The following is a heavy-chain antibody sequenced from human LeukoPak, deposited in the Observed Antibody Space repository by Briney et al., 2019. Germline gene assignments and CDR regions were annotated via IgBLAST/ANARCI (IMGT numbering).Heavy chain of an antibody. CDR2: IKSDGTYT. CDR1: GFTFSSYW. D-gene: IGHD1-7*01. J-gene: IGHJ4*02. Sequence: QPGGSLRLSCAASGFTFSSYWMHWVRQAPGKGLVWVSRIKSDGTYTDYMDSVKGRFTISRDNAKNTLFLQMNSLRADDTAVYYCIRDDGNYGIDYWGQGTLVTVS. V-gene: IGHV3-74*01. CDR3: IRDDGNYGIDY.